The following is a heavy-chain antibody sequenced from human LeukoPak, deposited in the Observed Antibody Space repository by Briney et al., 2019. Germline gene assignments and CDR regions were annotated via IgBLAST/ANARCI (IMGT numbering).Heavy chain of an antibody. Sequence: GGSLGLSCVVSGFPVRSNYMTWVRQAPGKGPEWISVIYSGGSTYYADSVKGRFTISRDNSKNTLYLQMNSLRAEDTAVYYCAKDPILSPQYYFDYWGQGTLVTVSS. CDR1: GFPVRSNY. J-gene: IGHJ4*02. CDR3: AKDPILSPQYYFDY. D-gene: IGHD2-15*01. CDR2: IYSGGST. V-gene: IGHV3-53*01.